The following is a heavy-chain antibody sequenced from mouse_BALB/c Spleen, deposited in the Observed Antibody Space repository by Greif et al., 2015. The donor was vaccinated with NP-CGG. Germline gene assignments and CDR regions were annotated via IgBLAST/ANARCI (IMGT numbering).Heavy chain of an antibody. V-gene: IGHV5-6-2*01. CDR3: ARPDYGYFDV. CDR1: GFTFSSYY. CDR2: INSNGGST. Sequence: VQLKESGGGLVKLGGSLKLSCAASGFTFSSYYMSWVRQTPEKRLELVAAINSNGGSTYYPDTVKGRFTISRDNAKNTLYLQMSSLKAEDTALYYCARPDYGYFDVWGAGTTVTVSS. J-gene: IGHJ1*01.